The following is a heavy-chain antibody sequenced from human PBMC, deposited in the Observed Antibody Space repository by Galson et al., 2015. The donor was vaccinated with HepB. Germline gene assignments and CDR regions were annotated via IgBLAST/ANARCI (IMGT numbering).Heavy chain of an antibody. J-gene: IGHJ6*02. CDR3: AKDQGWELPLDGFYYGMDV. CDR2: ISYDGSNK. Sequence: SLRLSCAASGFTFSSYGMHWVRQAPGKGLEWVAVISYDGSNKYYADSVRGRFTISRDGSKNKLFLQMSSLRAEDTAGYYCAKDQGWELPLDGFYYGMDVWGQGATVTVSS. CDR1: GFTFSSYG. D-gene: IGHD1-26*01. V-gene: IGHV3-30*18.